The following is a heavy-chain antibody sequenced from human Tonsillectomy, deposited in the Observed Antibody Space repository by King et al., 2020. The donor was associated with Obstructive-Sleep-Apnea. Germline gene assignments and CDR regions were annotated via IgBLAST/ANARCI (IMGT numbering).Heavy chain of an antibody. V-gene: IGHV3-13*01. J-gene: IGHJ6*02. Sequence: EVQLVESGGGLVQPGGSLRLSCAASGFTFSKYDMHWVRQATGKGLEWVSAIGPSGDTYYPDSVKGRFTISRENARNSLYLQVNSLRAGDTAVYYCARAVSSTWDYYYGMDVWGQGTTVTVSS. CDR3: ARAVSSTWDYYYGMDV. CDR2: IGPSGDT. CDR1: GFTFSKYD. D-gene: IGHD6-13*01.